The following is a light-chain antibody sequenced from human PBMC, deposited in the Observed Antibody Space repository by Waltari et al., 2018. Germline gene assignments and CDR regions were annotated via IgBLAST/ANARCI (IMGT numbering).Light chain of an antibody. J-gene: IGLJ3*02. CDR3: NSYTGSNSGV. Sequence: QSALTQPASVSGSPGQSITISCTGTNSDIGFYNYVSWYRQYPGKAPKLIIYDVSERPSGISSRFSAAKSGNTASLTISGLQADDEADYYCNSYTGSNSGVFGGGTKVTVL. CDR1: NSDIGFYNY. V-gene: IGLV2-14*01. CDR2: DVS.